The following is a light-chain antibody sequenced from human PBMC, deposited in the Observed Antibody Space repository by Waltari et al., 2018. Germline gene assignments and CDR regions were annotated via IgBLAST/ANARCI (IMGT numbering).Light chain of an antibody. J-gene: IGLJ2*01. Sequence: SYVLTQPPSVSVAPGQTARITCEGTDIGYKSVHWYHQRPGQAPVLVLHENRDRPSGIPGRSSGSNSVNMATLSISRVEAGDEADYYCQVWDSRSDHVVFGGGTKLTVL. CDR1: DIGYKS. CDR3: QVWDSRSDHVV. CDR2: ENR. V-gene: IGLV3-21*02.